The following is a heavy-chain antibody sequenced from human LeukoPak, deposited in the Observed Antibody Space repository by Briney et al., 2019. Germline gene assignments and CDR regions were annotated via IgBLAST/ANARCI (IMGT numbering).Heavy chain of an antibody. Sequence: GGSLRLSCAASGFTFSDYYMSWIRQAPGKGLEWVSYISSSGSIIYYADSVKGRFTISRDNAKNSLYLQMNSLRAEDTAVYYCARSYYDILTGSYGMDVWGQGTTVTVSS. J-gene: IGHJ6*02. CDR2: ISSSGSII. CDR1: GFTFSDYY. CDR3: ARSYYDILTGSYGMDV. V-gene: IGHV3-11*04. D-gene: IGHD3-9*01.